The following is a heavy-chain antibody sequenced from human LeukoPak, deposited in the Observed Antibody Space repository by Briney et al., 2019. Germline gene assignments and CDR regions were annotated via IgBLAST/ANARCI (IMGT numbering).Heavy chain of an antibody. V-gene: IGHV4-59*08. J-gene: IGHJ3*02. CDR2: IYYSGST. Sequence: PSETLSLTCTVSGGSISSYYWSWIRQPPGKGLEWIGYIYYSGSTNYNPSLKSRVTISVDTSKNQFSLKLSSVTAADTAVYYCARSRKGASVWFGMNDAFDIWGQGTMVTVSS. D-gene: IGHD3-10*01. CDR1: GGSISSYY. CDR3: ARSRKGASVWFGMNDAFDI.